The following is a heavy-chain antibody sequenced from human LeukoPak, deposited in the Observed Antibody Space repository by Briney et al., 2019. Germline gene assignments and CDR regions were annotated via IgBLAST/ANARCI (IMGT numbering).Heavy chain of an antibody. V-gene: IGHV3-74*01. CDR1: GNYW. CDR2: INSDGSWT. D-gene: IGHD2/OR15-2a*01. CDR3: VSLYETY. Sequence: GGSLRLSCAASGNYWMHWVRQAPGKGLVWVSHINSDGSWTDYADSVKGRFTISKDNAKNTVYLQMNNLRAEDTAVYYCVSLYETYWGRGTLVTVSS. J-gene: IGHJ4*02.